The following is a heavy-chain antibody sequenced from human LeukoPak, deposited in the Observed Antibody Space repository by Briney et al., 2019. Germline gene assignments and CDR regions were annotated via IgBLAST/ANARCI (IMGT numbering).Heavy chain of an antibody. Sequence: ASVTVSCKASGYTFTVYFMHWVRQAPGQGLEWMEWINTNNGGTNYAQKFHGRIPMTRDTAISTTHLELSRLRPVDTAVNYCARVGGGISFDPWGQGTLVTVSS. V-gene: IGHV1-2*02. CDR2: INTNNGGT. J-gene: IGHJ5*02. CDR3: ARVGGGISFDP. D-gene: IGHD2-15*01. CDR1: GYTFTVYF.